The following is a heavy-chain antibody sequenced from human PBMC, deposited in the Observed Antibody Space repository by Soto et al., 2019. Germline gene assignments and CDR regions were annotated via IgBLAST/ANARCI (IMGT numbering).Heavy chain of an antibody. J-gene: IGHJ4*01. CDR1: GFTFSSYA. CDR3: AKRDDSGGYRGAPFDY. V-gene: IGHV3-23*01. Sequence: EVQLLESGGGLVQPGGSLRLSCAASGFTFSSYAMTWVRQAPGKGLEWVSAISGSGGNTYYADSVKGRFTISRDNSKNTLFFQMTSLRVEDTAIYYCAKRDDSGGYRGAPFDYWGPGTLVTVSS. D-gene: IGHD3-22*01. CDR2: ISGSGGNT.